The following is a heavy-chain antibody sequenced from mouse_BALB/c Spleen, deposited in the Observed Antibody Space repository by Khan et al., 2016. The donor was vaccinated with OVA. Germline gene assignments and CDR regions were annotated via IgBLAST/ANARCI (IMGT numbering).Heavy chain of an antibody. V-gene: IGHV3-2*02. CDR3: ARTARIRY. J-gene: IGHJ2*03. Sequence: EVQLQESGPGLEKPSQSLSLTCTVTGYSITSGYGWNWIWQFPGNKLEWVGYISYSGSTNYNPYLKSRISITRDTSKNQVFLQLNSVTTEDTAKYYRARTARIRYWGQGTGLTVSS. D-gene: IGHD1-2*01. CDR2: ISYSGST. CDR1: GYSITSGYG.